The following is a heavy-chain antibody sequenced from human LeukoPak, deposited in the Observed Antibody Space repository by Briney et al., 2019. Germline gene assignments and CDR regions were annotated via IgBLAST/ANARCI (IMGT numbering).Heavy chain of an antibody. CDR1: GDTFSSYA. V-gene: IGHV1-69*05. CDR2: INPILGKA. Sequence: ASVKVSCKASGDTFSSYAISWVRQAPGQGLEWMGGINPILGKANYAQKFQGRVTITTDTSTSTAYMELSSLRSEDTAVYYCARARDGYTLEYYFEYCGQGTLVTVSS. CDR3: ARARDGYTLEYYFEY. J-gene: IGHJ4*02. D-gene: IGHD5-24*01.